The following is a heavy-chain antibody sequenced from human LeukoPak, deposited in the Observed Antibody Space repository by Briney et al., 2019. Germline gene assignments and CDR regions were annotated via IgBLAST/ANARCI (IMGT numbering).Heavy chain of an antibody. D-gene: IGHD6-19*01. CDR2: IIPILGIA. CDR3: ARGIAVAGTPSHY. V-gene: IGHV1-69*04. Sequence: SVKVSCKASGYTFTSYGISWVRQAPGQGLEWMGRIIPILGIANYAQKFQGRVTITADKSTSTAYMELSSLRSEDTAVYYCARGIAVAGTPSHYWGQGTLVTVSS. J-gene: IGHJ4*02. CDR1: GYTFTSYG.